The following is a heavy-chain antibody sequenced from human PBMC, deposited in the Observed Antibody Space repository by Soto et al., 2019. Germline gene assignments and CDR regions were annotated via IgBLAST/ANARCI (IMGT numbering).Heavy chain of an antibody. CDR3: ARETTGMDV. CDR1: GCSISSGGYY. D-gene: IGHD4-17*01. Sequence: SETLSLPCTVSGCSISSGGYYWSWIRQHPGKGREWIGYIYYSGSTYYNPSLKSRVTISVDTSKNQFSLKLSSVTAADTAVYYCARETTGMDVWGQGTTVTVSS. V-gene: IGHV4-31*03. J-gene: IGHJ6*02. CDR2: IYYSGST.